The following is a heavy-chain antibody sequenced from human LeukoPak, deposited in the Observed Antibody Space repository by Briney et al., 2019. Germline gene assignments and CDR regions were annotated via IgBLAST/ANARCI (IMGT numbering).Heavy chain of an antibody. D-gene: IGHD2-15*01. J-gene: IGHJ4*02. V-gene: IGHV3-23*01. Sequence: PGGSLRLSCAASGFTFGSYALSWVRQAPGKGLEWVSGITDSGGDTYYADSVKGRFTISRDNSKNTLYLQMNSLRAEDTAVYYCAKDRYCSGGSCYYFDYWGQGTLVTVSS. CDR1: GFTFGSYA. CDR2: ITDSGGDT. CDR3: AKDRYCSGGSCYYFDY.